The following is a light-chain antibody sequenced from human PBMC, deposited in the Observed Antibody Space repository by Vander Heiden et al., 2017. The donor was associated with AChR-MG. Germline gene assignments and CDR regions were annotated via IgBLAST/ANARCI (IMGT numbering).Light chain of an antibody. CDR3: QQCDTTPYT. V-gene: IGKV1-39*01. CDR1: QTISYY. J-gene: IGKJ5*01. CDR2: IAS. Sequence: DVEVTQSPSSLSASVGDRVTITCRASQTISYYLNWYQQKPGKAPKVLVYIASTLATGVPSRFTGSGYGTDFTLTISSVQPEDSATYYCQQCDTTPYTFGQGTRLEIE.